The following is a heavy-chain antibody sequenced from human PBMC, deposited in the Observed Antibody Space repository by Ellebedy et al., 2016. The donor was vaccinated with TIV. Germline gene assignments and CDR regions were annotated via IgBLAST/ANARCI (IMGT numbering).Heavy chain of an antibody. CDR2: IYYSGTT. D-gene: IGHD2-21*02. CDR1: GGSISSSSFY. CDR3: SRGVTDQN. V-gene: IGHV4-39*07. Sequence: MPSETLSLTCSVSGGSISSSSFYWGWIRQPPGKGLEWIGNIYYSGTTFYSPSLKSRVTISLDTSKNQFSLKLSSVTAADTAVYYCSRGVTDQNWGQGILVTVSS. J-gene: IGHJ4*02.